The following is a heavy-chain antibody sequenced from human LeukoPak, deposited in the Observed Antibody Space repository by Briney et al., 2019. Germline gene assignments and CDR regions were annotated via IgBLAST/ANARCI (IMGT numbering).Heavy chain of an antibody. CDR1: GYTFTSYY. CDR2: INPSGGST. D-gene: IGHD6-19*01. Sequence: ASVKVSCKASGYTFTSYYMHWVRQAPGQGLEWMGIINPSGGSTSYAQKFQGRVTMPRDTSTSTVYMELSSMRSEDTAVYYCARAGFQTIAVAGAFDYWGQGTLVTVSS. J-gene: IGHJ4*02. CDR3: ARAGFQTIAVAGAFDY. V-gene: IGHV1-46*03.